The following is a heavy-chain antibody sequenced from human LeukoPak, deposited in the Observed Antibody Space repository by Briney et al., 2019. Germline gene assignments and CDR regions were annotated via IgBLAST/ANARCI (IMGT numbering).Heavy chain of an antibody. Sequence: SVKVSCKASGGTFSSYAISWVRQAPEQGLEWMGGIIPIFGTANYAQKFQGRVTITTDESTSTAYMELSSLRSEDTAVYYCARLPVRHYVWGSYTWGQGTLVTVSS. CDR2: IIPIFGTA. CDR1: GGTFSSYA. J-gene: IGHJ5*02. CDR3: ARLPVRHYVWGSYT. D-gene: IGHD3-16*01. V-gene: IGHV1-69*05.